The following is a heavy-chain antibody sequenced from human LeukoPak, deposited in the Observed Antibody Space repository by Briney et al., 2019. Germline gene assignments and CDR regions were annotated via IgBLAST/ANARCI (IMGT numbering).Heavy chain of an antibody. J-gene: IGHJ4*02. CDR3: TTHVMTAYRRRYYFDY. CDR2: VKSKADGGTG. Sequence: PGGSLRLSCVVSGLTFSHAWMSWVRQAPGKGLEWVGRVKSKADGGTGDYAAPVKGRFTISRGDSKNTVYLDMNSLNTEDTAVYFCTTHVMTAYRRRYYFDYWGQGTLVTVSS. D-gene: IGHD2-21*02. CDR1: GLTFSHAW. V-gene: IGHV3-15*01.